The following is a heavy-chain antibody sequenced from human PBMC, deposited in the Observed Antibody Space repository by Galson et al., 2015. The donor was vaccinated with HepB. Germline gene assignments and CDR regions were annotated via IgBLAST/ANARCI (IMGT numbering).Heavy chain of an antibody. D-gene: IGHD3-10*01. Sequence: SVKVSCKASGYTFTSYAMHWVRQAPGQRLEWMGWINAGNGNTKYSQKFQGRVTITRDTSASTAYMELSSLRSEDTAVYYCARVRYYGSGSYYKRGYYYYGMDVWGQGTTVTVSS. CDR3: ARVRYYGSGSYYKRGYYYYGMDV. CDR2: INAGNGNT. V-gene: IGHV1-3*01. J-gene: IGHJ6*02. CDR1: GYTFTSYA.